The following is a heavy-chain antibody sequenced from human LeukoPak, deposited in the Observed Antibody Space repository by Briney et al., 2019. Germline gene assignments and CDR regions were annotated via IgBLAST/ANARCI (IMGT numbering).Heavy chain of an antibody. CDR1: GYTFTSYY. CDR3: ARYYGGNSGVDY. Sequence: GASVKVSCKASGYTFTSYYMYWVRQAPGQGLEWMGIINPSGGSTNYAQKFQGRVTMTRDTSTSTVYMELSSLRSEDTAVYYCARYYGGNSGVDYWGQGTLVTVSS. V-gene: IGHV1-46*01. CDR2: INPSGGST. J-gene: IGHJ4*02. D-gene: IGHD4-23*01.